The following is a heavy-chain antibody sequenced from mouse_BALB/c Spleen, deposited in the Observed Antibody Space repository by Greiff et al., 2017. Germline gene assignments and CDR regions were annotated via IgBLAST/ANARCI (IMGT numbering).Heavy chain of an antibody. J-gene: IGHJ3*01. V-gene: IGHV14-3*02. D-gene: IGHD2-3*01. CDR2: IDPANGNT. CDR1: GFNIKDTY. CDR3: AYCWGWFLLRFFAY. Sequence: VQLQQSGAELVKPGASVKLSCTASGFNIKDTYMHWVKQRPEQGLEWIGRIDPANGNTKYDPKFQGKATITADASSNTAYLQLSSLTSEDTAVYYCAYCWGWFLLRFFAYWGQGTLVTVSA.